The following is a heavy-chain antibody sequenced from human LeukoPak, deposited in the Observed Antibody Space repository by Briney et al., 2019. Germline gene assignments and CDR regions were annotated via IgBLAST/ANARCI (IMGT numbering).Heavy chain of an antibody. D-gene: IGHD3-3*01. Sequence: ASVKVSCKASGYTFTGHFIQWVRQAPGQGPEWMGRIDPNDGGTNYAQKFQGRVTMTRDTSISTAYMELSRLRSDDTAVYYCARDPTTYYDFWSGWSETTGWFDPWGQGTLVTVSS. J-gene: IGHJ5*02. CDR2: IDPNDGGT. CDR3: ARDPTTYYDFWSGWSETTGWFDP. V-gene: IGHV1-2*06. CDR1: GYTFTGHF.